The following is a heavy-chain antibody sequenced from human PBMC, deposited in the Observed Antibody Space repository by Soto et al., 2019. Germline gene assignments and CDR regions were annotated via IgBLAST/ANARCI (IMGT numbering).Heavy chain of an antibody. D-gene: IGHD1-1*01. J-gene: IGHJ4*02. Sequence: EVQLVESGGGLVKPGGSLRLSCAASGFTFSSYSMNWVRQAPGKGLEWVSAISGSGGSTYYADSVKGRFTISRDNSKNTLYLQMNSLRAEDTAVYYCAKGQLERRGFDYWGQGTLVTVSS. CDR3: AKGQLERRGFDY. CDR2: ISGSGGST. V-gene: IGHV3-23*04. CDR1: GFTFSSYS.